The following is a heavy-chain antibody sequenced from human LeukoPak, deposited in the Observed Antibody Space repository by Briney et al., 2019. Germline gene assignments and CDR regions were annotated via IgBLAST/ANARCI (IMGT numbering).Heavy chain of an antibody. Sequence: GGSLRLSCAASGFTFSSYAMHWVRQAPGKGLEYVSAISSNGGSTYYANSVKGRFTISRDNSKNTLYLQMGSLRAEDMAVYYCASPGAYYWGQGTLVTVSS. CDR3: ASPGAYY. J-gene: IGHJ4*02. CDR2: ISSNGGST. CDR1: GFTFSSYA. V-gene: IGHV3-64*01.